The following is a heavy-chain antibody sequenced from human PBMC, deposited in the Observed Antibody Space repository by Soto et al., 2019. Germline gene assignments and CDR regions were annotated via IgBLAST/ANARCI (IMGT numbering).Heavy chain of an antibody. V-gene: IGHV4-59*02. D-gene: IGHD1-1*01. CDR3: ARGTKWNDYYYSLDV. CDR1: GDAVSSYY. J-gene: IGHJ6*02. CDR2: IYYGVST. Sequence: SETLSLTCTVSGDAVSSYYWGWIRQPPGKGLEWIGYIYYGVSTNYNPSLESRVTISVDTSNKQFSLTLTSVTTADTAVYYCARGTKWNDYYYSLDVWGQGTTVTVSS.